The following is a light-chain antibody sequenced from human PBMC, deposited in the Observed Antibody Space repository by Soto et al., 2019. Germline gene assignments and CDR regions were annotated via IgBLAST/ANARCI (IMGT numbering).Light chain of an antibody. Sequence: DIQMTQSPSSISASVGDRVTITCLASQSIGDNLNWYQQKPGKAPKXLIYAASSLQSGVPSRFSGSGSGTDCTLTISSLQPEDFATYYCQQSYSTPWTLCQGTKVDIK. CDR3: QQSYSTPWT. CDR2: AAS. V-gene: IGKV1-39*01. CDR1: QSIGDN. J-gene: IGKJ1*01.